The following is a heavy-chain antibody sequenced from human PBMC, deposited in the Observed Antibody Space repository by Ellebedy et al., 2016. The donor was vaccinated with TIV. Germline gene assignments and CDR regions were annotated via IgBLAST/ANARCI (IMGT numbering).Heavy chain of an antibody. D-gene: IGHD1-26*01. CDR1: GGTFSSYA. V-gene: IGHV1-69*13. CDR2: IIPIFGTA. CDR3: ARDRGSYHYYYYGMDV. Sequence: SVKVSXXASGGTFSSYAISWVRQAPGQGLEWMGGIIPIFGTANYAQKFQGRVTITADESTSTAYMELSSLRSEDTAVYYCARDRGSYHYYYYGMDVWGQGTTVTVSS. J-gene: IGHJ6*02.